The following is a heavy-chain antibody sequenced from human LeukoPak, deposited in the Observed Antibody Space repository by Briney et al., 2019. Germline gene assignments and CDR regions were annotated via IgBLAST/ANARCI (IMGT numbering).Heavy chain of an antibody. J-gene: IGHJ4*02. V-gene: IGHV3-9*01. D-gene: IGHD7-27*01. CDR2: ISWNSGSI. Sequence: PGGSLRLSCAASGFTFDDYAMHWVRQAPGEGLEWVSGISWNSGSIGYADSVKGRFTISRDNAKNSLYLQMNSLRAEDTALYYCAKDVSRNWGLFDYWGQGTLVTVSS. CDR1: GFTFDDYA. CDR3: AKDVSRNWGLFDY.